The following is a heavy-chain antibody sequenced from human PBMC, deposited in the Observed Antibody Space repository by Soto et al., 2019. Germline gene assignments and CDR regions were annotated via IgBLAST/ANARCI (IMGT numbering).Heavy chain of an antibody. CDR3: ARDRITTRGDAFDL. D-gene: IGHD3-3*01. CDR1: GGTFRTYI. Sequence: QVQLVQSGAEVRKPGSSVKVSCKAPGGTFRTYIISWVRQAPGQGLEWMGRIISIPDITNYAQKCQGRVTVTADRSTSTSDMELTSLRSEDTAVYYCARDRITTRGDAFDLWVQGTMVTVSS. CDR2: IISIPDIT. J-gene: IGHJ3*01. V-gene: IGHV1-69*08.